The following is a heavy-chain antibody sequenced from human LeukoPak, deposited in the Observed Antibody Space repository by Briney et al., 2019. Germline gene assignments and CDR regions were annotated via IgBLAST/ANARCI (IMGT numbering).Heavy chain of an antibody. V-gene: IGHV3-33*01. CDR3: ARGYYAGYYFDY. D-gene: IGHD3-10*01. CDR1: GFTFSSYG. Sequence: GRSLRLSCAASGFTFSSYGMPWVRQAPGKGLEWVAVIWYDGSNKYYADSVKGRFTISRDNSKNTLYLQMNSLRAEDTAVYHCARGYYAGYYFDYWGQGTLVTLSS. CDR2: IWYDGSNK. J-gene: IGHJ4*02.